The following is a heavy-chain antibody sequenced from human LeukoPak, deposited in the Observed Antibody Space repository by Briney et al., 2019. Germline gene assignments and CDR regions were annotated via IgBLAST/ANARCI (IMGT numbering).Heavy chain of an antibody. CDR1: GYIFRTFW. Sequence: PGGSLRLSCAASGYIFRTFWMHWVRQAPGKGLEWVSSISGSSSYIYYADSLKGRFTISRDNAKNSLYLQMNPLRAEDTAVYYCARSDYGDYWGQGTLVTVSS. CDR3: ARSDYGDY. CDR2: ISGSSSYI. V-gene: IGHV3-21*01. J-gene: IGHJ4*02.